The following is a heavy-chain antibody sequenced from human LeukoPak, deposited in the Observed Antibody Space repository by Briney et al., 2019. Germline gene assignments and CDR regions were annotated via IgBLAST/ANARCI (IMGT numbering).Heavy chain of an antibody. Sequence: ASVKVSCKASGYTFTGYYMHWVRQAPGQGLEWVGWNNPNSGGTNYAQKFQGWVTMTRDTSISTAYMELSRLRSDDTAVYYCARGYRVAAAGRYNWFDPWGQGTLVTVSS. J-gene: IGHJ5*02. V-gene: IGHV1-2*04. D-gene: IGHD6-13*01. CDR2: NNPNSGGT. CDR3: ARGYRVAAAGRYNWFDP. CDR1: GYTFTGYY.